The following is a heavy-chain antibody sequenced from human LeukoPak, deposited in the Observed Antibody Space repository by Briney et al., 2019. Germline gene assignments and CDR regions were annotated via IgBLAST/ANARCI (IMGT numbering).Heavy chain of an antibody. CDR3: ARGPVYGSGDYYYGMDV. Sequence: PSETLSLTCAVSGGSISSGGYSWSWIRQPPGKGLEWIGYIYHSGSTYYNPSLKSRVTISVDRSKNQFSLKLSSVTAADTAVYSCARGPVYGSGDYYYGMDVWGQGTTVSVSS. D-gene: IGHD3-10*01. CDR1: GGSISSGGYS. CDR2: IYHSGST. J-gene: IGHJ6*02. V-gene: IGHV4-30-2*01.